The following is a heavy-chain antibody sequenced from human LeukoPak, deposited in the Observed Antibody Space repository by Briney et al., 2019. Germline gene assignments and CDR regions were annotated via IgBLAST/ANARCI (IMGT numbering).Heavy chain of an antibody. J-gene: IGHJ4*02. D-gene: IGHD3-22*01. CDR1: GYTFTSYG. Sequence: ASVTVSCKASGYTFTSYGISWVRQAPGQGLEWMGWISAYNGNTNYAQKLQGRVTMTTDTSTSTAYMELRSLRSDDTAVYYCARVQSRAYYYDTDYWGQGTLVTVSS. CDR2: ISAYNGNT. V-gene: IGHV1-18*01. CDR3: ARVQSRAYYYDTDY.